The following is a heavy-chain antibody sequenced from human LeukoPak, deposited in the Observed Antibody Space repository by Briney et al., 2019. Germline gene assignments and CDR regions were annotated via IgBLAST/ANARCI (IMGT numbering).Heavy chain of an antibody. J-gene: IGHJ5*02. CDR2: ISYDGNEK. Sequence: PGGSLRLSCAASGFTFNNYAMHWVRQAPGKGLEWVAVISYDGNEKYQVDSVKGRFTISRDNSKNTLYLQMNSLRVEDTAVYYCARGDRGTAAGNNWFNPWGQGTLVTVSS. V-gene: IGHV3-30-3*01. CDR1: GFTFNNYA. D-gene: IGHD6-13*01. CDR3: ARGDRGTAAGNNWFNP.